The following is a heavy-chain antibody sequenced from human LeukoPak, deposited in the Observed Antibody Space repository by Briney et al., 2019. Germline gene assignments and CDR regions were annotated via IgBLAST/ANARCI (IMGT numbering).Heavy chain of an antibody. V-gene: IGHV4-59*08. CDR1: GDSINSYY. Sequence: SETLSLTCTVSGDSINSYYWSWIRQPPGKGLEWIGYIYYSGGTKYNPSLKSRVIMLMDTSKNQFSLRVSPVTAAGTAVYYCARGLYSSTWPDIWGQGTLVTVSS. CDR3: ARGLYSSTWPDI. CDR2: IYYSGGT. D-gene: IGHD6-13*01. J-gene: IGHJ4*02.